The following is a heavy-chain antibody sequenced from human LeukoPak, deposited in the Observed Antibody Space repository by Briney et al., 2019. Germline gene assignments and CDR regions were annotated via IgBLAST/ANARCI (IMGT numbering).Heavy chain of an antibody. J-gene: IGHJ5*02. V-gene: IGHV4-39*01. CDR1: GGSISSSSYY. CDR2: IYYSGST. Sequence: SETLSLTCTVSGGSISSSSYYWGWIRQPPGKGLEWIGSIYYSGSTYYNPSLKSRVTISVDTSKNQFSLKLSSVTAADTAVYYCARHSTYYGSGKRWFDPWGQGTLVTVSS. CDR3: ARHSTYYGSGKRWFDP. D-gene: IGHD3-10*01.